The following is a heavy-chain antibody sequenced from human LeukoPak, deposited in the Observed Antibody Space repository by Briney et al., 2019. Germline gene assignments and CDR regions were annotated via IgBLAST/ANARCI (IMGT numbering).Heavy chain of an antibody. CDR3: ARVLSVGKYYDSSGYYGDAFDI. CDR1: GYTFTSYG. D-gene: IGHD3-22*01. J-gene: IGHJ3*02. CDR2: ISAYNGNT. V-gene: IGHV1-18*01. Sequence: ASVKVSCKASGYTFTSYGISWVRQAPGQGREWMGWISAYNGNTNYAQKLQGRVTITTDESTSTAYMELSSLRSEDTAVYYCARVLSVGKYYDSSGYYGDAFDIWGQGTMVTVSS.